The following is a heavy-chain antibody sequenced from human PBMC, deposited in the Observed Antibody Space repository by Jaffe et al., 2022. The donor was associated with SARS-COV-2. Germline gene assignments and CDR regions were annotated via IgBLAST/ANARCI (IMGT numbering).Heavy chain of an antibody. CDR2: MNPNSGNT. J-gene: IGHJ4*02. D-gene: IGHD2-8*01. Sequence: QVQLVQSGAEVKKPGASVKVSCKASGYTFTSYDINWVRQATGQGLEWMGWMNPNSGNTGYAQKFQGRVTMTRNTSISTAYMELSSLRSEDTAVYYCARGGYCTNGVCYRDFDYWGQGTLVTVSS. CDR1: GYTFTSYD. CDR3: ARGGYCTNGVCYRDFDY. V-gene: IGHV1-8*01.